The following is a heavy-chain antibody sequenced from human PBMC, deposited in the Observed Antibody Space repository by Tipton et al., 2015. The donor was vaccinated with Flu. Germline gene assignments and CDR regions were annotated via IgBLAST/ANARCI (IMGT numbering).Heavy chain of an antibody. CDR3: ARDMGSGSYSWDE. V-gene: IGHV1-46*01. CDR1: GYTFSSYN. CDR2: LYPSGGGT. D-gene: IGHD3-10*01. J-gene: IGHJ4*02. Sequence: QVQLVQSGAEVKKPGASVRVSCKASGYTFSSYNMHWVRQAPGQGVEWMGILYPSGGGTRYAQKFQGRVTVTRDKSTTTVYMELSSLRPDDTAVYYCARDMGSGSYSWDEWGQGTLVTVSS.